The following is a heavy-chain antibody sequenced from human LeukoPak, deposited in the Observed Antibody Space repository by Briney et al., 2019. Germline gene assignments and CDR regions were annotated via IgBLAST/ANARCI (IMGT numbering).Heavy chain of an antibody. CDR1: GFSFSSDT. J-gene: IGHJ4*02. Sequence: GGSLTLSCAAPGFSFSSDTMNWVRQAPGKGLEWVSHIGTSSSTVYYADSVKGRFTISRDNAKNSLYLQMSGLRDEDTAVYYCAREMGTTSDSWGQGTLVTVSS. D-gene: IGHD1-7*01. CDR2: IGTSSSTV. CDR3: AREMGTTSDS. V-gene: IGHV3-48*02.